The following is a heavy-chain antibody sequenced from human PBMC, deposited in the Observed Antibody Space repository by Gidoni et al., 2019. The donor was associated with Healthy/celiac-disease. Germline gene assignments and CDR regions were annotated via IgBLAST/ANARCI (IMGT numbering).Heavy chain of an antibody. CDR2: ISSNGGST. Sequence: EVPLVESGGGLVQPGGSLSLSCAASGFTFSSYAMHWVRQAPGKGLEYVSAISSNGGSTYYANSVKGRFTISRDNSKNTLYLQMGSLRAEDMAVYYCARAEVAAAEFDYWGQGTLVTVSS. CDR3: ARAEVAAAEFDY. D-gene: IGHD6-13*01. CDR1: GFTFSSYA. V-gene: IGHV3-64*01. J-gene: IGHJ4*02.